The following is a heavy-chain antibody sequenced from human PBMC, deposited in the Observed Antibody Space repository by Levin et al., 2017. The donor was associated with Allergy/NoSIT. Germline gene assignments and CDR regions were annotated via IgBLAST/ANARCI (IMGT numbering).Heavy chain of an antibody. D-gene: IGHD6-6*01. J-gene: IGHJ6*02. Sequence: GGSLRLSCAASGFTFDDYAMHWVRQAPGKGLEWVSGISWNSGSIGYADSVKGRFTISRDNAKNSLYLQMNSLRAEDTALYYCAKEIAARTYYYYYGMDVWGQGTTVTVSS. CDR2: ISWNSGSI. CDR1: GFTFDDYA. V-gene: IGHV3-9*01. CDR3: AKEIAARTYYYYYGMDV.